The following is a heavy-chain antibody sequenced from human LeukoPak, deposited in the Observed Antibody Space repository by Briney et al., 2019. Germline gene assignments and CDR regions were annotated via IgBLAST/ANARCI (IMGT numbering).Heavy chain of an antibody. CDR3: ATTSTVTTSACSDY. Sequence: GGPLRLSCAASGFTFSSYWMSWVRQAPGKGREWVANIKQDGSEKYYVDSVKGRFTISRDNAKNSLYLQMNSLRAEDTAVYYCATTSTVTTSACSDYWGQGTLVTVSS. D-gene: IGHD4-17*01. V-gene: IGHV3-7*01. J-gene: IGHJ4*02. CDR1: GFTFSSYW. CDR2: IKQDGSEK.